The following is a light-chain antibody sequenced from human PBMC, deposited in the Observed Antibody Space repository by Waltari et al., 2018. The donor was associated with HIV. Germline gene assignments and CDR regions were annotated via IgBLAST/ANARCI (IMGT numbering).Light chain of an antibody. CDR2: EDS. Sequence: YELTQPPSVSVSPGQTANITCSGDKLGQKYDHGYQQKSGQSPVLLIYEDSKRRSGIPERFSGSISGDTATLTISGTQAEDEADYHCQAWDRSTVIFAGGTKLTVL. V-gene: IGLV3-1*01. CDR1: KLGQKY. CDR3: QAWDRSTVI. J-gene: IGLJ2*01.